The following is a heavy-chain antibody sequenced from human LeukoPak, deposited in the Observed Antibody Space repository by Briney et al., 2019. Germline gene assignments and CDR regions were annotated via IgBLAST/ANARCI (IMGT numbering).Heavy chain of an antibody. Sequence: SETLSLTCTVSGGSISSSSYYWGWIRQPPGKGLEWIGSICYSGSTYYNPSLKSRVTISVDTSKNQFSLKLSSVTAADTAVYYCARLDYGYYDSSGYYYWGQGTLVTVSS. CDR2: ICYSGST. D-gene: IGHD3-22*01. J-gene: IGHJ4*02. V-gene: IGHV4-39*01. CDR3: ARLDYGYYDSSGYYY. CDR1: GGSISSSSYY.